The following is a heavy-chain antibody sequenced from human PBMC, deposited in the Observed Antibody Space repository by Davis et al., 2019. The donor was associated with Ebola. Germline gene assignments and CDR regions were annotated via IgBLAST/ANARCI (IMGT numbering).Heavy chain of an antibody. CDR1: GYTFTSYG. D-gene: IGHD2-15*01. Sequence: ASVKVSCKASGYTFTSYGITWVRQAPGQGLEWMGWISAYNGNTNYAQKLQGRVTMTTDTSTSTAYMELRSLRSDDTAVYYCARARLFYCSGGGCYSGGWFDPWGQGTLVTVSS. V-gene: IGHV1-18*01. CDR2: ISAYNGNT. J-gene: IGHJ5*02. CDR3: ARARLFYCSGGGCYSGGWFDP.